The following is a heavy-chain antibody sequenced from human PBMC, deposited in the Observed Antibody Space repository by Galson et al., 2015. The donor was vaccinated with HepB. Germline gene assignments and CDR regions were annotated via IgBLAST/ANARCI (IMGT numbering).Heavy chain of an antibody. Sequence: SLRLSCAASGFIFSSYVMNWVRQAPGKGLEWVSAISGSGSGTYFADSVNGRFTISRDDSKNTVLLQMNNLRAEDTAVYFCAKGISGSYSRDAFHIWGQGTMVTVSS. D-gene: IGHD1-26*01. J-gene: IGHJ3*02. CDR1: GFIFSSYV. V-gene: IGHV3-23*01. CDR2: ISGSGSGT. CDR3: AKGISGSYSRDAFHI.